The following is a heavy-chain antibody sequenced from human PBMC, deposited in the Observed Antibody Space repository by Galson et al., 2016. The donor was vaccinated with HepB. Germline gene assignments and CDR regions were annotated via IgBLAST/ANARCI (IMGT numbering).Heavy chain of an antibody. CDR3: TRDSWWPPNDNWFDP. V-gene: IGHV3-7*01. CDR1: GFTFGNYW. D-gene: IGHD2-15*01. J-gene: IGHJ5*02. Sequence: SLRLSCAASGFTFGNYWMTWVRQAPGKGLEWVATINPDETEKYYVDSVKGRFTIFRDNTKNSLYLQMNSLRGEDAAVYYCTRDSWWPPNDNWFDPWGQGTLVTVSS. CDR2: INPDETEK.